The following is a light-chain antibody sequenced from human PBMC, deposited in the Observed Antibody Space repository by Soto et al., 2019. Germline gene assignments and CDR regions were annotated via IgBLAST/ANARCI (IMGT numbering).Light chain of an antibody. Sequence: EIVLTQSPGTLSLSPGETATLSCRASQNVTNNYLAWYQQKPGQAPRLLIYGASSRATGVPDRFSGSGSATDFTLTINRLEAEDSSVYYCKQYVRSPWTFGQGTKVEIK. CDR3: KQYVRSPWT. V-gene: IGKV3-20*01. J-gene: IGKJ1*01. CDR2: GAS. CDR1: QNVTNNY.